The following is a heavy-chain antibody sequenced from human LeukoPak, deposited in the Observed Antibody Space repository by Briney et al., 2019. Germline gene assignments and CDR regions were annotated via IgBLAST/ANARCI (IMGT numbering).Heavy chain of an antibody. D-gene: IGHD3-22*01. CDR2: ISSDGVNK. Sequence: PGRSRRLSCAASGFTFSSYGMHWVRQAPGKGLEWVAVISSDGVNKYSADSVKGRFTISRDNSKNTLYLQMNSLRAEDTAVYYCAKGQNYYDGSGYYSTDYWGQGTPVTVSS. CDR3: AKGQNYYDGSGYYSTDY. J-gene: IGHJ4*02. CDR1: GFTFSSYG. V-gene: IGHV3-30*18.